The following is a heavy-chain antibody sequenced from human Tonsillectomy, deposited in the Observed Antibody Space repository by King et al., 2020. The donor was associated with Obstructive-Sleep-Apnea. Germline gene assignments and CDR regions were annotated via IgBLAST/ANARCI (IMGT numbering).Heavy chain of an antibody. CDR2: ISWDGGTT. D-gene: IGHD3-10*01. J-gene: IGHJ4*02. V-gene: IGHV3-43*01. Sequence: VQLVESGGVVVQPGGSLRLSCAASGFTFDDYTMHWGRQAPGEGLGWVSLISWDGGTTYYADSVRGRFTISRDNSKNSLYLQMNSLTTEDTALYYCAKGVGPHYYASGGYAVPYSCDYWGQGTRVTVPS. CDR1: GFTFDDYT. CDR3: AKGVGPHYYASGGYAVPYSCDY.